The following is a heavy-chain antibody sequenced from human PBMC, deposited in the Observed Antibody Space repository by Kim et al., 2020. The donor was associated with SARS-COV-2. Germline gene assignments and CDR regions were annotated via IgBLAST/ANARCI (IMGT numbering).Heavy chain of an antibody. V-gene: IGHV1-58*01. CDR1: GFTLSSSA. CDR2: IVVGSGDT. Sequence: SVKVSCKASGFTLSSSALQWVRQARGQRLEWIGWIVVGSGDTNYAQKFQERVTITRDMSTNTVYMELSSLRSEDTAVYYWAARLSGDGEYDPLDYWGQG. D-gene: IGHD6-19*01. CDR3: AARLSGDGEYDPLDY. J-gene: IGHJ4*02.